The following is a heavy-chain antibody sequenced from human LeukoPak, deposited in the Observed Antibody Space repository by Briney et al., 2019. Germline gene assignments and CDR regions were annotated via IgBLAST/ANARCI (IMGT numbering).Heavy chain of an antibody. V-gene: IGHV1-18*04. CDR2: FTAATT. CDR1: GYTFTSYA. D-gene: IGHD2-15*01. Sequence: GASVKVSCKASGYTFTSYAINWVRQAPGQGLEWMGRFTAATTTYAKHLQDRVTMTTDTSTNTAYLELRSLRSDDTAVYYCCRPVTALPVRGAFDLWGQGTMVTVAS. CDR3: CRPVTALPVRGAFDL. J-gene: IGHJ3*01.